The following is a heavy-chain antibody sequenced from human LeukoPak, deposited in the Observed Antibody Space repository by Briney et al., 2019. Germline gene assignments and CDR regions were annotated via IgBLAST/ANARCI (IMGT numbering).Heavy chain of an antibody. J-gene: IGHJ4*02. Sequence: SETLSLTCTVSTGSISAFYWSWIRQSPGKTLEWIGYIYHSGSTNYNPSLESRVSISVDKSKNHFSLKMNSVTAADTAVYYCARDRSGWIDFWGQGTLVTVSS. CDR3: ARDRSGWIDF. V-gene: IGHV4-59*01. CDR1: TGSISAFY. CDR2: IYHSGST. D-gene: IGHD6-19*01.